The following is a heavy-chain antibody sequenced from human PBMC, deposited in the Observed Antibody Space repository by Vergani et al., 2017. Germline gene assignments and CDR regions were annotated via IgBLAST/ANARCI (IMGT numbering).Heavy chain of an antibody. CDR1: GYTFTSYG. J-gene: IGHJ6*02. Sequence: QVQLVQSGAEVKKPGASVKVSCKASGYTFTSYGISWVRQAPGQGLEWMGWSSAYNGNTNYAQKLQGRVTMTTDTSTSTAYMELRSLRSDDTAVYYCARDPDIVVVPAAPYYYYYYGMYVWGQGTTVTVSS. CDR2: SSAYNGNT. V-gene: IGHV1-18*04. D-gene: IGHD2-2*01. CDR3: ARDPDIVVVPAAPYYYYYYGMYV.